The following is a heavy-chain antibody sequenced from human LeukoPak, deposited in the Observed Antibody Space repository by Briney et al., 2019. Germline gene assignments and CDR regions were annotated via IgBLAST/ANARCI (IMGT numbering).Heavy chain of an antibody. D-gene: IGHD1-26*01. CDR1: GFTFSNYG. CDR2: ISFDGSNK. CDR3: AKSIVGATGDAFDI. V-gene: IGHV3-30*18. Sequence: GGSLRLSCAASGFTFSNYGMHWVRQAPGKGLEWVAVISFDGSNKYYADSVKGRFIISRDDSKNTLYLQMNSLRAEDTAVYYCAKSIVGATGDAFDIWGQGTMVTVSS. J-gene: IGHJ3*02.